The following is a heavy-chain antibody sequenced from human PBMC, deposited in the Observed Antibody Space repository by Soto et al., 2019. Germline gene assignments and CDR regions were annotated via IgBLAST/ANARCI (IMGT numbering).Heavy chain of an antibody. V-gene: IGHV4-31*03. CDR3: ARGRFCSGGSCYDAVEYFQH. J-gene: IGHJ1*01. D-gene: IGHD2-15*01. Sequence: SETLSLTCTVSGGSISSGGYYWSWIRQHPGKGLEWIGYIYYSGSTYYNPPLKSRVTISVDTSKNQFSLKLSSVTAADTAVYYCARGRFCSGGSCYDAVEYFQHWGQGTLVTVSS. CDR2: IYYSGST. CDR1: GGSISSGGYY.